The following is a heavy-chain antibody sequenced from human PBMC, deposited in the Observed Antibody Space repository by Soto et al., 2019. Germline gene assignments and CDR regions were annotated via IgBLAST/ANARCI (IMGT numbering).Heavy chain of an antibody. V-gene: IGHV1-3*01. D-gene: IGHD1-7*01. J-gene: IGHJ3*02. CDR1: GYTFTSYA. CDR3: ASSFTGTGAFDI. Sequence: GASVKVSCKDSGYTFTSYAMHWVRQAPGQRLEWMGWINAGNGNTKYSQKFQGRVTITRDTSASTAYMELSSLRSEDTSVYYCASSFTGTGAFDIWGQGTMVTVSS. CDR2: INAGNGNT.